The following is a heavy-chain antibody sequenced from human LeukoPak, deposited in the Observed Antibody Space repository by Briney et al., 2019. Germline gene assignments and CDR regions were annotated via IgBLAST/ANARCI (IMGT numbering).Heavy chain of an antibody. CDR2: ISSSSSYI. CDR3: ARREYYYDSSGYYLYYFDY. J-gene: IGHJ4*02. CDR1: GFTFSSYS. Sequence: PGGSLRLSCAASGFTFSSYSMNWVRQAPGKGLEWVSSISSSSSYIYYADSVKGRFTISRDNAKNSLYLQMNSLRAEDTAVYYCARREYYYDSSGYYLYYFDYWGQGTLVTVSS. V-gene: IGHV3-21*01. D-gene: IGHD3-22*01.